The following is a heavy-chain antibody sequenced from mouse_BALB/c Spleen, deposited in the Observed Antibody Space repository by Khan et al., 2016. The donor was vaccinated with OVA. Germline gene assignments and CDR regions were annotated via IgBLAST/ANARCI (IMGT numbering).Heavy chain of an antibody. Sequence: EVQLQESGPDLVKPSQSLSLTCTVTGYSITSGYSWHCIRQFPGNKLEWMVYIYFCGSINYNSALTSRISITRDTSKNLFFLRWNPVTTEDTATYYCARDGNYMDYWGQGTSVTVSS. CDR1: GYSITSGYS. CDR3: ARDGNYMDY. V-gene: IGHV3-1*02. CDR2: IYFCGSI. D-gene: IGHD2-1*01. J-gene: IGHJ4*01.